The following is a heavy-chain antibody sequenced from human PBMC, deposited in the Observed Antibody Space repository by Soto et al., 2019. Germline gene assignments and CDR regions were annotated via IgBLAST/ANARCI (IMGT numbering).Heavy chain of an antibody. CDR1: GFTFSSYA. D-gene: IGHD6-19*01. J-gene: IGHJ4*02. Sequence: GGSLRLSCTASGFTFSSYAMNWVRQAPGKGLEWVSVISGSGGSTYYADSVKGRFTISRDNSKNTLYLQMNSLRAEDTAVYYCESRTSGWYFDYWGQGTLVTVSS. V-gene: IGHV3-23*01. CDR3: ESRTSGWYFDY. CDR2: ISGSGGST.